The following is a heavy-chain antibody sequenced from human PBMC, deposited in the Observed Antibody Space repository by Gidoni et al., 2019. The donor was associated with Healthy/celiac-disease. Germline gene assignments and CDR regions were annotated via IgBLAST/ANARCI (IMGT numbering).Heavy chain of an antibody. CDR3: ATDTFTFGGVIGQFDY. J-gene: IGHJ4*02. V-gene: IGHV3-30*03. D-gene: IGHD3-16*02. CDR1: GFTFSSYG. CDR2: ISYDGSNK. Sequence: QVQLVESGGGVVQPGRSLRLSCAASGFTFSSYGMHWVRQAPGKGLEGVAVISYDGSNKYYADSVKGRFTISRDNSKITLYLQMNSLRAEDTAVYYCATDTFTFGGVIGQFDYWDQGTLVTVSS.